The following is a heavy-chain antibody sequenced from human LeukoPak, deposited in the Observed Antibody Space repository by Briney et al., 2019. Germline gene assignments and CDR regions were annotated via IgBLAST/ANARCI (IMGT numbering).Heavy chain of an antibody. Sequence: SETLSLTCAVYGGSFNDYYWNWIRQPPGKGLEWIGEINLRGSTTYNPSLKSRVTISLDESRNQFSLKLSSVTAADTAVYFCARGGLISLANTPLGAFDIWGQGTMVSVSS. CDR2: INLRGST. V-gene: IGHV4-34*01. J-gene: IGHJ3*02. CDR3: ARGGLISLANTPLGAFDI. D-gene: IGHD3/OR15-3a*01. CDR1: GGSFNDYY.